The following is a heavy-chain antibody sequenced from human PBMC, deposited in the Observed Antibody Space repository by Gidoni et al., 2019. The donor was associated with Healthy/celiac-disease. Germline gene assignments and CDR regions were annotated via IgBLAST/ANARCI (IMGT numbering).Heavy chain of an antibody. CDR1: GGSFSGYY. Sequence: QVQLQQWGAGLLKPSETLSLTCAVYGGSFSGYYWSWIRQPPGKGLEWIGEINHSGSTNYNPSLKSRVTISVDTSKNQFSLKLSSVTAADTAVYYCARGIWLVRAFDIWGQGTMVTVSS. CDR2: INHSGST. J-gene: IGHJ3*02. CDR3: ARGIWLVRAFDI. D-gene: IGHD6-19*01. V-gene: IGHV4-34*01.